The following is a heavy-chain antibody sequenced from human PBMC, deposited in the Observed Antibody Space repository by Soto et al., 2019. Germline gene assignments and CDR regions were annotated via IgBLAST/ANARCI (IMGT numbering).Heavy chain of an antibody. CDR1: GYSFTSYW. Sequence: PGESLKISCKGSGYSFTSYWIGWVRQMPGKGLEWMGIIYPGDSDTRYSPSFQGQVTISADKSISTAYLQWSSLKASDTAMYYCERHIGSVVVTAPSYYYYYGMDVWGQGTTVTVSS. CDR3: ERHIGSVVVTAPSYYYYYGMDV. D-gene: IGHD2-21*02. J-gene: IGHJ6*02. CDR2: IYPGDSDT. V-gene: IGHV5-51*01.